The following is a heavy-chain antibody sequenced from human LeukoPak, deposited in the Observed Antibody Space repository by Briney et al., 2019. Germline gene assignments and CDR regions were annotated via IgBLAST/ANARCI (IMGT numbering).Heavy chain of an antibody. V-gene: IGHV3-11*01. D-gene: IGHD5-18*01. J-gene: IGHJ4*02. CDR2: ISSSGSTI. CDR3: ARGLASWIQLWSASDY. Sequence: GGSLRLSCAASGFTFSDYYMSWIRQAPGKGLEWVSDISSSGSTIYYADSVKGRFTISRDNAKNSLYLQMNSLRAEDTAVYYCARGLASWIQLWSASDYWGQGTLVTVSS. CDR1: GFTFSDYY.